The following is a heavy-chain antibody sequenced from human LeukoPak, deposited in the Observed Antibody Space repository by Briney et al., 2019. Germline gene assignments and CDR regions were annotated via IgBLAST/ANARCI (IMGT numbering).Heavy chain of an antibody. CDR1: GGSISSYY. CDR3: ARIKDIDYYYYYMDV. D-gene: IGHD2-15*01. V-gene: IGHV4-59*01. J-gene: IGHJ6*03. CDR2: IYYSGST. Sequence: SETLSLTCTVSGGSISSYYWSWIRQPPGKGLEWIGYIYYSGSTNYNPSLKSRVTISVDTSKNQFSLKLSSVTAADTAVYYCARIKDIDYYYYYMDVWGKGTTATVSS.